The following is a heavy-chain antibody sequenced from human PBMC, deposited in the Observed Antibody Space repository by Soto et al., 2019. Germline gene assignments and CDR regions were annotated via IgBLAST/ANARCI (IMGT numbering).Heavy chain of an antibody. CDR2: ISGSGGST. CDR1: GFTFSSYA. J-gene: IGHJ5*02. D-gene: IGHD2-2*01. CDR3: AKDPYSGVLVPVAIGFDP. Sequence: LRLSCAASGFTFSSYAMSWVRQAPGKGLEWVSAISGSGGSTYYADSVKGRFTISRDNSKNTLYLQMNSLRADDSGVYYCAKDPYSGVLVPVAIGFDPWGPGTLVTVSS. V-gene: IGHV3-23*01.